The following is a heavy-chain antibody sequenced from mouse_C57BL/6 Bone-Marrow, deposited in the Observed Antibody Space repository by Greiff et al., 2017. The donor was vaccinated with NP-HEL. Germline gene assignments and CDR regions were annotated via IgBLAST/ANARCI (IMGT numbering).Heavy chain of an antibody. V-gene: IGHV1-26*01. J-gene: IGHJ2*01. CDR1: GYTFTDYY. CDR2: INPNNGGT. Sequence: EVQLQQSGPELVKPGASVKISCKASGYTFTDYYMNWVKQSHGKSLEWIGDINPNNGGTSYNQKFKGKATLTVDKSSSTAYMELRSLTSEDSAVYYCARWKNMDDYDGGFDYWGQGTTLTVSS. CDR3: ARWKNMDDYDGGFDY. D-gene: IGHD2-4*01.